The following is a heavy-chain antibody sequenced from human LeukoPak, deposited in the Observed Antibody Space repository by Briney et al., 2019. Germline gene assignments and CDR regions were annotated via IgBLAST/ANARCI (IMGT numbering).Heavy chain of an antibody. CDR3: ARRLRGITVTTFDY. V-gene: IGHV1-8*01. D-gene: IGHD4-17*01. Sequence: GASVKVSCKASGYTFTSYDINWVRQATGQGLEWMGWMSPNSGNTGYAQKFQGRVTMTRNTSISTAYMELSSLRSEDTAVYYCARRLRGITVTTFDYWGQGTLVTVSS. CDR2: MSPNSGNT. J-gene: IGHJ4*02. CDR1: GYTFTSYD.